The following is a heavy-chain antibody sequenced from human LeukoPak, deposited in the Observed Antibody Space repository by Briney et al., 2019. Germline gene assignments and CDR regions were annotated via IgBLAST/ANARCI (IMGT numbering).Heavy chain of an antibody. CDR2: INPNSGGT. CDR1: GYTFTGYY. J-gene: IGHJ4*02. CDR3: ARDSPGDDYVWGSYRYYFDY. D-gene: IGHD3-16*01. V-gene: IGHV1-2*06. Sequence: ASVKVSCKASGYTFTGYYMHWVRQAPGQGLEWMGRINPNSGGTNYAQKFQGRVTITRDPSISTAYMELSRLRSDDTAVYYCARDSPGDDYVWGSYRYYFDYWGQGTLVTVSS.